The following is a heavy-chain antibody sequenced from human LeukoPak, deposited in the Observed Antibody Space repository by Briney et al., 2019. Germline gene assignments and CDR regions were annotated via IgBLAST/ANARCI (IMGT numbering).Heavy chain of an antibody. CDR1: GFTFSSYG. D-gene: IGHD6-13*01. J-gene: IGHJ4*02. V-gene: IGHV3-30*18. CDR3: AKDLIAAADYFDY. CDR2: ISYDGSNK. Sequence: PGGSLRRSCAASGFTFSSYGMHWVRQAPGKGLEWVAVISYDGSNKYYADSVKGRFTISRDNSKNTLYLQMNSLRAEDTAVYYCAKDLIAAADYFDYWGQGTLVTVSS.